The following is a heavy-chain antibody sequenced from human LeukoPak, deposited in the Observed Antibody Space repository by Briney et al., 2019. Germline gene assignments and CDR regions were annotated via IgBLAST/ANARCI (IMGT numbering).Heavy chain of an antibody. D-gene: IGHD3-3*01. CDR1: GFTFNSYA. Sequence: GGSLRLSCTASGFTFNSYAMSWVRQAPGKGLEWVSAISGSGSSTYYADSVKGRFTISRDNSKNTLYLQMNSLRAEDTAVYYCAKSVKPLFGVVDYWGQGTLVTVSS. CDR2: ISGSGSST. V-gene: IGHV3-23*01. CDR3: AKSVKPLFGVVDY. J-gene: IGHJ4*02.